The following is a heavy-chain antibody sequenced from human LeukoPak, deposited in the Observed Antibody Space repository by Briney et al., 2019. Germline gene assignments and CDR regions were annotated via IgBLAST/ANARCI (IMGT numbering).Heavy chain of an antibody. CDR2: IIPIFGTA. CDR3: ARSYSSAPIV. V-gene: IGHV1-69*13. J-gene: IGHJ4*02. CDR1: GGTSSSYA. D-gene: IGHD3-22*01. Sequence: ASVKVSCKASGGTSSSYAISWVRQAPGQGLEWMGGIIPIFGTANYAQKFQGRVTITADESTSTAYMELSSLRSDDTAMYYCARSYSSAPIVWGQGTLVTV.